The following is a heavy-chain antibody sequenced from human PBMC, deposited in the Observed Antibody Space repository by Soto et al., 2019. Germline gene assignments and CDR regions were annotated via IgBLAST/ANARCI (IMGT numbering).Heavy chain of an antibody. CDR2: ISHNGKVQ. CDR3: AKESTCRGRHRFDM. V-gene: IGHV3-30*18. Sequence: QVQLVESGGGVVQPGRSLRLSCAASGFIFSNYGMHWVRQAPGKGLVWVAVISHNGKVQYYADSVKGRFTISRDNSKNTLYLKMNSLRADDTVAYDCAKESTCRGRHRFDMWGQGTMVTVSS. J-gene: IGHJ3*02. D-gene: IGHD2-15*01. CDR1: GFIFSNYG.